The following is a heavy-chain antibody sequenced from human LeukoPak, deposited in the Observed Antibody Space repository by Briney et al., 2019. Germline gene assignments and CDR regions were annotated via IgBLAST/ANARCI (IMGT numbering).Heavy chain of an antibody. CDR3: AKVPRLGWFDP. D-gene: IGHD3-16*01. Sequence: SCKASGGTFSSYAMSWVRQAPGKGLEWVSAISGSGGSTYYADSVKGRFTISRDNSKNTLYLQMNSLRAEDTAVYYCAKVPRLGWFDPWGQETLVTVSS. CDR2: ISGSGGST. CDR1: GGTFSSYA. V-gene: IGHV3-23*01. J-gene: IGHJ5*02.